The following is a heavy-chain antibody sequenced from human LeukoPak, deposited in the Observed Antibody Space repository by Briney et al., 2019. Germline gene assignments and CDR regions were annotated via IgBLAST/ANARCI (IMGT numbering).Heavy chain of an antibody. J-gene: IGHJ4*02. D-gene: IGHD2-21*02. CDR2: INWNCGSTDYGGST. Sequence: PGGSLRLSCAASGFTFDDYGMNWVRQAPGKGLEWVSSINWNCGSTDYGGSTTYADSVKGRFTISRDNAKNSLYLQMNSLRAEDTALYYCARSYCGGDCYSPFDYWGQGTLVTVSS. V-gene: IGHV3-20*04. CDR1: GFTFDDYG. CDR3: ARSYCGGDCYSPFDY.